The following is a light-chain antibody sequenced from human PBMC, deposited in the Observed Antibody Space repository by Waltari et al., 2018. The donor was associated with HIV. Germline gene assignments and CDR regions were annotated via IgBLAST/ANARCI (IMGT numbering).Light chain of an antibody. CDR1: NIGSKS. Sequence: YVLTQPPSVSVAPGTTAKISCGGNNIGSKSLHWYQKRPGQPPVLVIYYDADRPSGIPERSVGSNSGSTATLTITRVEVGDEADYFCQIWNNSSDHWVFGAGTTLTVL. J-gene: IGLJ3*02. V-gene: IGLV3-21*01. CDR2: YDA. CDR3: QIWNNSSDHWV.